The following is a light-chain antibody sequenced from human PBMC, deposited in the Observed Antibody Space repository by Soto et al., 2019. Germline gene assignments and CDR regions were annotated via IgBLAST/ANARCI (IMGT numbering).Light chain of an antibody. V-gene: IGKV3-20*01. J-gene: IGKJ4*01. CDR3: QQYGSSPLT. CDR1: QSVSSSF. CDR2: AAS. Sequence: EIVLTQAPGTLSFSPGERATLSCRASQSVSSSFLAWYQQKPGQAPRLLIYAASGRATGVPDRFSGSGSGTDFTLSISRLEPEDFAVYYCQQYGSSPLTFGGGTKVDI.